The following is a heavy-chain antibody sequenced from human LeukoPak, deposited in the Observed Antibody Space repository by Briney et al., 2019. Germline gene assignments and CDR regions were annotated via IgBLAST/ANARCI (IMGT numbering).Heavy chain of an antibody. V-gene: IGHV1-18*01. J-gene: IGHJ4*02. Sequence: ASVKVSCKASGHTFTSYGISWVRQAPGQGLEWMGWISAYNGNTNYAQKLQGRVTMTTDTSTSTAYMELRSLRSDDTAVYYCARDRGLHLGELSLYDYWGQGTLVTVSS. CDR2: ISAYNGNT. D-gene: IGHD3-16*02. CDR3: ARDRGLHLGELSLYDY. CDR1: GHTFTSYG.